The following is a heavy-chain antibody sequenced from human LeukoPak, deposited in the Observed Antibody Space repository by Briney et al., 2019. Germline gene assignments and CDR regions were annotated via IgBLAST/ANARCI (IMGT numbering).Heavy chain of an antibody. CDR3: ARHSSSSWYYYGMDV. D-gene: IGHD6-13*01. Sequence: SETLSLTCAVYGGSFSSYYWGWIRQPPGKGLEWIGSIYYSGSTYYNPSLKSRVTISVDTSKNQFSLKLSSVTAADTAVYYCARHSSSSWYYYGMDVWGQGTTVTVSS. CDR1: GGSFSSYY. CDR2: IYYSGST. V-gene: IGHV4-39*01. J-gene: IGHJ6*02.